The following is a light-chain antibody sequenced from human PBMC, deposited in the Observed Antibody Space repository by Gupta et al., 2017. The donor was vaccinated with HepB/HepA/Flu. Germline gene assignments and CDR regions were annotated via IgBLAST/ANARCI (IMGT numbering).Light chain of an antibody. J-gene: IGKJ4*01. CDR2: GAS. CDR1: QSVDSN. V-gene: IGKV3-15*01. CDR3: QQNDNLPPLT. Sequence: ENVMTQSPATLSVSPGERATLSCRASQSVDSNLAWYQQKPGQAPRLLIYGASTRATGIPARFSGSGYGTEFTLTISSRQSEDFAVYYCQQNDNLPPLTFGGGTKVEIK.